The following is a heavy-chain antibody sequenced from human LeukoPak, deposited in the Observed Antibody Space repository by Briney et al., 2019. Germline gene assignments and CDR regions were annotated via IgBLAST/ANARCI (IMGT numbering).Heavy chain of an antibody. CDR2: IYHSGST. CDR3: VRGSDSSGWYVGWYFDY. V-gene: IGHV4-38-2*02. D-gene: IGHD6-19*01. J-gene: IGHJ4*02. Sequence: SETLSLTCTVSGYSISSGYYWGWIRQPPGKGLEWIGSIYHSGSTYYNPSLKSRVTISVDTSKNQFSLKLSSVTAADTAVYYCVRGSDSSGWYVGWYFDYWGQGTLVTVSS. CDR1: GYSISSGYY.